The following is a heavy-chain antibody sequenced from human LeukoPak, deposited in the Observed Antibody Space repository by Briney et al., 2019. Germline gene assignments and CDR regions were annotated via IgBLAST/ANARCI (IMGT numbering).Heavy chain of an antibody. J-gene: IGHJ5*02. CDR3: ARIDCSSTNCYGNSVDP. Sequence: GSSVKVSCESSGGTFSRYSISWVRQAPGQGLEWMGWISAYNGNTLYAQKFQGRVTMTTDTSTSTAYMELRSLRSDDTAVYYCARIDCSSTNCYGNSVDPWGQGTLVTVSS. D-gene: IGHD2-2*01. CDR1: GGTFSRYS. CDR2: ISAYNGNT. V-gene: IGHV1-18*01.